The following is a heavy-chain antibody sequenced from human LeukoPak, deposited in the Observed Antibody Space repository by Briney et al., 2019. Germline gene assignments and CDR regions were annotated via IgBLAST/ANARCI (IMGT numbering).Heavy chain of an antibody. Sequence: KPGGSLRLSCEASGFTFSSYSMNWVRQAPGKELEWVSSMSSSSTYIYYADSVKGRFTISRDNAKKSLYLQMNGLRAEDTAVYYCARGGTAAATHMSFDFWGQGTLVTVSS. V-gene: IGHV3-21*01. D-gene: IGHD6-13*01. CDR1: GFTFSSYS. J-gene: IGHJ4*02. CDR2: MSSSSTYI. CDR3: ARGGTAAATHMSFDF.